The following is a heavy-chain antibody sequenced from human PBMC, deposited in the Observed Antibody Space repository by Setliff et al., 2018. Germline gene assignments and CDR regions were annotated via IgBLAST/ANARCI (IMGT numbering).Heavy chain of an antibody. Sequence: GSLRLSCAASGFTFDDYTMHWVRQAPGKGLEYVSAISSNGGSTYYADSVKGRFTISRDDSKNTLYLQMSSLRAEDTAVYYCVKGYCSGGSCYLGAFDIWGQGTMVTVS. D-gene: IGHD2-15*01. CDR1: GFTFDDYT. J-gene: IGHJ3*02. CDR2: ISSNGGST. CDR3: VKGYCSGGSCYLGAFDI. V-gene: IGHV3-64D*09.